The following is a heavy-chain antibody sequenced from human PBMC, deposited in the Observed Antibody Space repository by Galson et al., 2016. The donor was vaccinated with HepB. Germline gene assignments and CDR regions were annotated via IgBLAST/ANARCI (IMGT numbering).Heavy chain of an antibody. CDR1: GFSVSTSGLG. Sequence: PALVKPTQTLTLTCPLSGFSVSTSGLGVAWIRQPPGKALEWLALIYWDNDKRYRPSLTSRPSISKDPSKNQVVLTMTNMDPEDTGTHNCANRRTPHYLVSRSGNFDYWGRGTPVIVSP. CDR2: IYWDNDK. D-gene: IGHD1-26*01. V-gene: IGHV2-5*02. J-gene: IGHJ4*02. CDR3: ANRRTPHYLVSRSGNFDY.